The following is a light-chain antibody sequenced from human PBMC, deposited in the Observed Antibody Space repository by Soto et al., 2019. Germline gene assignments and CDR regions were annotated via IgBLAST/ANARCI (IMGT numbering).Light chain of an antibody. CDR1: SSDVGGYNY. CDR2: EVS. V-gene: IGLV2-14*01. CDR3: SSYTSSSTVV. J-gene: IGLJ2*01. Sequence: QSVLTQPASVSGSPGQSITISCTGTSSDVGGYNYVSWYQQHPGKAPKLMIYEVSNRPSGGSNRFSGSKSGNTASLTISGLQAEDEADYYCSSYTSSSTVVFGVGTKLTVL.